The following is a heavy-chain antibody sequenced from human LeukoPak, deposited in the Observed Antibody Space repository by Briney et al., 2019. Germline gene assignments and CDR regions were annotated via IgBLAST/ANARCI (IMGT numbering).Heavy chain of an antibody. CDR1: GFTFSSYA. V-gene: IGHV3-23*01. D-gene: IGHD3-22*01. CDR3: APVYYYDSSGYYL. Sequence: TGGSLRLSCAASGFTFSSYAMSWVRQAPGKGPEWVSAISGSGGSTYYADSVKGRFTISRDNSKNTLYLQMNSLRAEDTAVYYCAPVYYYDSSGYYLWGQGTLVTVSS. CDR2: ISGSGGST. J-gene: IGHJ4*02.